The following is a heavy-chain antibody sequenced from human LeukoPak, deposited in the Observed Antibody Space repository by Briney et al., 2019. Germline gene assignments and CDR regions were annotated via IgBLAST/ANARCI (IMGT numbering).Heavy chain of an antibody. CDR1: GGTFSSYA. CDR3: ARELPGVGAFDI. V-gene: IGHV1-69*05. D-gene: IGHD1-14*01. CDR2: IIPIFGTA. Sequence: SVKVSCKASGGTFSSYAISWVRQAPGQGLEWMGGIIPIFGTANYAQKFQGRVTITTDESTSTAYMELSSLRSEDTAVYYCARELPGVGAFDIWGQGTMVTVSS. J-gene: IGHJ3*02.